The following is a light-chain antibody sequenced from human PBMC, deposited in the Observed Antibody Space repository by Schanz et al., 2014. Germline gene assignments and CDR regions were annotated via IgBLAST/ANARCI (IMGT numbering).Light chain of an antibody. CDR2: GAS. CDR3: QQYHNSPPDT. V-gene: IGKV3-20*01. CDR1: QSVSSSY. J-gene: IGKJ2*01. Sequence: EIVLTQSPATLSVSPGERATLSCRASQSVSSSYLAWYQQKPGQAPRLLIYGASNRATGIPDRFSGSGSGTDFTLTISRLEPEDFAVYYCQQYHNSPPDTFGQGTKLEIK.